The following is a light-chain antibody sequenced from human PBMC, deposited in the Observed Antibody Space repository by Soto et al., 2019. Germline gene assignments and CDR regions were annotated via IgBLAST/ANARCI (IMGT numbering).Light chain of an antibody. V-gene: IGKV1-27*01. J-gene: IGKJ1*01. CDR2: AAS. Sequence: DIQMTQSPSSLSASIGDRVTITCRASQGFNNSLAWYQQKPGKVPKLLIYAASTLQSGVPSRFSGSGSGTDFSLTISSLQPEDVATYYCQKYNSAPWTFGQGTKVEIK. CDR3: QKYNSAPWT. CDR1: QGFNNS.